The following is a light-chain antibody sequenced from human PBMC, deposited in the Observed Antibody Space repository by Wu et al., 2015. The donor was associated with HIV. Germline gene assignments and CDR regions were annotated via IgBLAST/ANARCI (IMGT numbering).Light chain of an antibody. CDR3: QQYNNWLPWT. CDR1: QSVSYRN. J-gene: IGKJ1*01. CDR2: GAS. V-gene: IGKV3-15*01. Sequence: EIVLTQSPGTLSLSPGERATLSCRASQSVSYRNLAWYQQKPGQAPRLLIYGASTRATGIPARFSGSGSGTEFTLTISSMQSEDFAVYYCQQYNNWLPWTFGQGTKVEIK.